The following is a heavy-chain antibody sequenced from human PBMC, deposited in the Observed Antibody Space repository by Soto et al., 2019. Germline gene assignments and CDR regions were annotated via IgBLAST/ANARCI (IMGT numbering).Heavy chain of an antibody. D-gene: IGHD3-9*01. CDR1: CRSMSGYY. CDR3: AREDYYDTGYYVV. V-gene: IGHV4-4*07. Sequence: SETLSLTCTVSCRSMSGYYWSWIRQPAGERLEWIGRIYTSGTTDFNPSLKGRVTMSVDTSKNQFSLKLTSVTAADTALYYCAREDYYDTGYYVVWGQGTQVTVSS. J-gene: IGHJ4*02. CDR2: IYTSGTT.